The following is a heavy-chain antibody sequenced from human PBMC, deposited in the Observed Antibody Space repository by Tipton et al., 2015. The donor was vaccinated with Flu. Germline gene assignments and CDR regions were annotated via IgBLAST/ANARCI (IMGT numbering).Heavy chain of an antibody. CDR1: GFTFGDYG. V-gene: IGHV3-49*04. J-gene: IGHJ4*02. Sequence: SLRLSCTASGFTFGDYGMSWVRQAPGKGLEWVGVIRSKAYGGTTEYAASVKGRFTISRDDSKSIAYLQMNSLKTEDTAVYYCTFYVVVVPAAYFDYWGQGTLVTVSS. D-gene: IGHD2-2*01. CDR3: TFYVVVVPAAYFDY. CDR2: IRSKAYGGTT.